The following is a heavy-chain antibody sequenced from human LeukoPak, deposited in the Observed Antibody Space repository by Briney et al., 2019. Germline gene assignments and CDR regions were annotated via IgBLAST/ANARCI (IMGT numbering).Heavy chain of an antibody. Sequence: SETLSLTCTVSGGSISSYYWRWIRQPPRKGLEWIGYIYYSGSTNYNPSLKSRVTISVDTSKNQFSLKLSSVTAADTAVYYCARSTRTYDSSDLWGQGTLVTVSS. D-gene: IGHD3-22*01. CDR2: IYYSGST. J-gene: IGHJ5*02. CDR3: ARSTRTYDSSDL. CDR1: GGSISSYY. V-gene: IGHV4-59*01.